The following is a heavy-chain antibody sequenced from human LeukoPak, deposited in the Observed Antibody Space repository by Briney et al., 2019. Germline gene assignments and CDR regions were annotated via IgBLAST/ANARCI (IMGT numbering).Heavy chain of an antibody. CDR2: IKSRTDGGTT. Sequence: GGSLRLPCAASGFTFSSYAMSWVRQAPGKGLEWVGRIKSRTDGGTTDYAAAVKGRFTISRDDSENTAYLQMNSLKIEDTAVYYCGTHPTSGFWGQGTLVTVSS. V-gene: IGHV3-15*01. D-gene: IGHD1-1*01. CDR1: GFTFSSYA. CDR3: GTHPTSGF. J-gene: IGHJ4*02.